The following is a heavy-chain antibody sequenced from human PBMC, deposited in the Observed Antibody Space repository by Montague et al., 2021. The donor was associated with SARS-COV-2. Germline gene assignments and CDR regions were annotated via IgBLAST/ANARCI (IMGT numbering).Heavy chain of an antibody. CDR2: IDWDDDK. CDR3: ARRTYDILTGYDYGTDV. D-gene: IGHD3-9*01. J-gene: IGHJ6*02. CDR1: GFSLSTSGMC. V-gene: IGHV2-70*11. Sequence: PALVKPTQTLTLTCTFSGFSLSTSGMCVSWIRQPPGKALEWLARIDWDDDKYYSTSLKTRLTISKDTSKNQVVLTMTNMDPVDTATYYCARRTYDILTGYDYGTDVWGQGTTVTVSS.